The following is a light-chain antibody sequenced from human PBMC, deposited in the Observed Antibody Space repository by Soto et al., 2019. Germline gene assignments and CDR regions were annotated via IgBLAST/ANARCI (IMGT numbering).Light chain of an antibody. CDR2: AAS. J-gene: IGKJ3*01. Sequence: EIVLTQSPGTLSLSPGERATLSCRASQSINNRYLAWYQQKPGQAPRLLIYAASSRATGIPDRFSGSGSGKDFPLTISRLEPEGFAVYYCQQFGSSPGFTFGPGTKVDIK. CDR3: QQFGSSPGFT. CDR1: QSINNRY. V-gene: IGKV3-20*01.